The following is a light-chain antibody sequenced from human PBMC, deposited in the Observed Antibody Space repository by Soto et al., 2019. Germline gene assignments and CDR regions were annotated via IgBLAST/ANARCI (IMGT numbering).Light chain of an antibody. Sequence: EIVMTQSPATLSVSLGARATITCRASQSVSSNLAWYQQKPGQAPRLLIYGASTRATGIPARFSGSGSGTEFTLTISSLQSEDVAVYYCQQYNNWPQTFGQGTKVDI. CDR2: GAS. J-gene: IGKJ1*01. CDR3: QQYNNWPQT. V-gene: IGKV3-15*01. CDR1: QSVSSN.